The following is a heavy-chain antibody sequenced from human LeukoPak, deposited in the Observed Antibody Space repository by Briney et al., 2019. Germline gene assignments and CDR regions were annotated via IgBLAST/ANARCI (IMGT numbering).Heavy chain of an antibody. D-gene: IGHD4-17*01. CDR3: ARATVTNLFDY. V-gene: IGHV3-30-3*01. CDR2: ISYDGSNK. J-gene: IGHJ4*02. CDR1: GFTFSSYA. Sequence: TGGSLRLSCAASGFTFSSYAMHWVRQAPGKGLEWVAVISYDGSNKYYADSVKGRFTISRDNSKNTLYLQMNSLRAEDTAVYYCARATVTNLFDYWGQGTLVTVSS.